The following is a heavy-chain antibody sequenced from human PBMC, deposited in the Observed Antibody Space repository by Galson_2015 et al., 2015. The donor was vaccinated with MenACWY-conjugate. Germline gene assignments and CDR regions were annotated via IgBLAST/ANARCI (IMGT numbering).Heavy chain of an antibody. CDR3: VRAEGWLRSAFDI. J-gene: IGHJ3*02. CDR2: VSYGGSSK. CDR1: GFRFRSYP. V-gene: IGHV3-30*01. Sequence: SLRLSCAASGFRFRSYPLYWVRQAPGKGLEWVAVVSYGGSSKYYADSVKGRFTISRDNSKNTVSLQMNSLRPEDTAVYYCVRAEGWLRSAFDIWGQGTMVTVSS. D-gene: IGHD5-24*01.